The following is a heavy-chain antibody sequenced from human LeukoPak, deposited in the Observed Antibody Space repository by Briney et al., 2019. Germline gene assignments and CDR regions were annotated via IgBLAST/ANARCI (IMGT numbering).Heavy chain of an antibody. CDR3: ARLDDTSGYYNDRPGGPFDY. CDR2: IYHSGRT. D-gene: IGHD3-22*01. V-gene: IGHV4-31*03. CDR1: GGSISSGGYY. Sequence: SQTLSLTCTVSGGSISSGGYYWGWIRQHPGKGLEWIGHIYHSGRTYYKPSLKSRITISVDTSKNEFSVKLSSVTAADTAVYYCARLDDTSGYYNDRPGGPFDYWGQGTLVTVSS. J-gene: IGHJ4*02.